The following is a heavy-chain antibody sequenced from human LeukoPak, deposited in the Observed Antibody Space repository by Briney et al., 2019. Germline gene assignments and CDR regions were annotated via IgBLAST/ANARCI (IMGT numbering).Heavy chain of an antibody. D-gene: IGHD6-19*01. CDR3: ARLSSGNCFDS. V-gene: IGHV4-59*08. CDR2: FYHSGST. J-gene: IGHJ5*01. CDR1: GGSISTYY. Sequence: PSETLSLTCTVSGGSISTYYWSWIRQSPGKGLEWIASFYHSGSTNYNPSLGRRVTISLDTPKNRFSLNLSSVTAADTAVYYCARLSSGNCFDSWGQGTLVTVSS.